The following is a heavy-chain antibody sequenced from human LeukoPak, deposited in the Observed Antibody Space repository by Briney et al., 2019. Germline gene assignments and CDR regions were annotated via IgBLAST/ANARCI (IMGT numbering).Heavy chain of an antibody. Sequence: GRSLRLSCAASGVTVSNAWMSWVRQAPGKGLEWVGRIKSKTDGGTTDYAAPVKGRFTISRDDSENALHLQMNSLKTEDTAVYYCTTLESYDSSGYYLDYWGQGTLVTVSS. CDR1: GVTVSNAW. CDR3: TTLESYDSSGYYLDY. CDR2: IKSKTDGGTT. D-gene: IGHD3-22*01. V-gene: IGHV3-15*01. J-gene: IGHJ4*02.